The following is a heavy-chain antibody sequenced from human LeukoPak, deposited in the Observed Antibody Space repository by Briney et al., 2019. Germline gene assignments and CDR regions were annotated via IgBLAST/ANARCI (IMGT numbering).Heavy chain of an antibody. CDR2: ISYGGHT. D-gene: IGHD2-2*01. J-gene: IGHJ4*02. V-gene: IGHV3-30*18. CDR1: GFTFSTYG. Sequence: GGSLRLSCAASGFTFSTYGMHWVRQAPGKGLEWVTVISYGGHTNYADSVKGRFTISRDNSKNTLYLQMNGLRDEDTAVYYCAKERGSTTHFDYWGQGTLVTVSS. CDR3: AKERGSTTHFDY.